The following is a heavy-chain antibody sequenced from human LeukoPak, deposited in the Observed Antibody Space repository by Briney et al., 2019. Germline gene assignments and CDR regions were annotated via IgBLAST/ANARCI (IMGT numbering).Heavy chain of an antibody. Sequence: ASVKVSCKASGYTFTSYAMNWVRLAPGQGLEWVGWINTNTGNPTYAQGFTGRFVFSLDTSVSTAYLQISSLKPEDTAVYYCARQGPGDCSSTRCYGVGSWGQGTLVTVSS. CDR3: ARQGPGDCSSTRCYGVGS. CDR2: INTNTGNP. CDR1: GYTFTSYA. D-gene: IGHD2-2*01. J-gene: IGHJ4*02. V-gene: IGHV7-4-1*02.